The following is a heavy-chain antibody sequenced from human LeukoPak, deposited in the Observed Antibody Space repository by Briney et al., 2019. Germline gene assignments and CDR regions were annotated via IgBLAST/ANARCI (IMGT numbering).Heavy chain of an antibody. CDR2: IKQDGSEK. D-gene: IGHD3-16*01. Sequence: GGSLRLSCAASGFTFSSYGMHWVRQAPGRGLEWVANIKQDGSEKYYADSVKGRFTTSRDNTKNSLYLQMNSLRAEDTAVYYCAKQRYGGEDYWGQGTLVTVSS. CDR3: AKQRYGGEDY. CDR1: GFTFSSYG. J-gene: IGHJ4*02. V-gene: IGHV3-7*01.